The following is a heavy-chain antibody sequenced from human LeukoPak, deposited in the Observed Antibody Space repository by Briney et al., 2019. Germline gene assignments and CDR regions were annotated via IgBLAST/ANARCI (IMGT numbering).Heavy chain of an antibody. V-gene: IGHV3-53*01. CDR2: IHSGGRT. CDR3: ARAITIFGVAFDY. J-gene: IGHJ4*02. CDR1: GFTVSSNY. Sequence: PGGSLRLSCAASGFTVSSNYITWVRQAPGKGLEWVSVIHSGGRTFYADSVKGRFTISRDNSKNTLYLQMNSLRAEDTAVYYCARAITIFGVAFDYWGQGTLVTVSS. D-gene: IGHD3-3*01.